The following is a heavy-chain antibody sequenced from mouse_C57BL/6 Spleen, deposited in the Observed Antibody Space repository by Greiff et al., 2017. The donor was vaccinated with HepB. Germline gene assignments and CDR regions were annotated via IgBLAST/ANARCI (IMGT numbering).Heavy chain of an antibody. D-gene: IGHD1-1*01. V-gene: IGHV1-81*01. CDR1: GYTFTSYG. CDR2: IYPRSGNT. Sequence: QVQLQQSGAELARPGASVKLSCKASGYTFTSYGISWVKQRTGQGLEWIGEIYPRSGNTYYNEKFKGKATLTADKSSSTAYMELRSLTSEDAAVYFCARYGNPNAMDYWGQGTSVTVSS. J-gene: IGHJ4*01. CDR3: ARYGNPNAMDY.